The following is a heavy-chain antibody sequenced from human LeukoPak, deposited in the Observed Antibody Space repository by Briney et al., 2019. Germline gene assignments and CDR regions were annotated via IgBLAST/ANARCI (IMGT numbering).Heavy chain of an antibody. CDR1: GFKFSSYA. J-gene: IGHJ3*02. Sequence: GESLRLSCAASGFKFSSYAMNWVRQAPGKGLEWVSAISGSGSTTYYADSVKGRFTISRDNSKNTLFLQMNSLTAEDTAIYSCARPRLEYCSGGSCFDAFDIWGQGTMVTVSS. CDR2: ISGSGSTT. D-gene: IGHD2-15*01. V-gene: IGHV3-23*01. CDR3: ARPRLEYCSGGSCFDAFDI.